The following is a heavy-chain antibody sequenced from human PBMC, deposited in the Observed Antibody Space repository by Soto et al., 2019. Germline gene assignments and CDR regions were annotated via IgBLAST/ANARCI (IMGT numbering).Heavy chain of an antibody. Sequence: SETLSLTCTVSGGSISSYYWSWIRQPPGKGLEWIGYIYYSGSTNYNPSLKSRVTISVDTSKNQFSLKLSSVTAADTAVYYCARVANDFWSGYHLDYWGQGTLVTVSS. CDR2: IYYSGST. CDR3: ARVANDFWSGYHLDY. D-gene: IGHD3-3*01. CDR1: GGSISSYY. V-gene: IGHV4-59*01. J-gene: IGHJ4*02.